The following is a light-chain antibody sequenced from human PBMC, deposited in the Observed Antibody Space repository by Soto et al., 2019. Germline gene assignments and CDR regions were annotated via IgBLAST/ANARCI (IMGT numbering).Light chain of an antibody. CDR2: GAS. CDR1: QSVSSN. V-gene: IGKV3D-15*01. Sequence: ILLTQSPATLSVSPGERATLSCRASQSVSSNLAWHQQRPGQAPRLLIYGASTRATGVPARFSGGGSGTEFTHTFTSLQSEDCAVYWCQQYNNWPLTVGPGTRLEIK. CDR3: QQYNNWPLT. J-gene: IGKJ5*01.